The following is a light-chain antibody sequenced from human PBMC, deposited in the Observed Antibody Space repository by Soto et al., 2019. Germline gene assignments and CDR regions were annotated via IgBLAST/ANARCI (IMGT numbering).Light chain of an antibody. CDR3: QQYGSSPPT. J-gene: IGKJ5*01. CDR1: QSVSSN. V-gene: IGKV3D-15*01. Sequence: EIVMTQSPATLSVSPVEIDTFSFMASQSVSSNLAWYARKPGQAPRLPIYDASNRATGIPARFSGSGSGTDFTLTISSIEPEDFAVYYCQQYGSSPPTFGQGTRLEIK. CDR2: DAS.